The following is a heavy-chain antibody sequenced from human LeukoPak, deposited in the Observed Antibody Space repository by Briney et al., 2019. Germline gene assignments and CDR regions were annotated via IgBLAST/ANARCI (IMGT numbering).Heavy chain of an antibody. CDR2: ISSSSGYI. J-gene: IGHJ6*02. CDR3: ARDGPLVTATPIYYYYVMDV. D-gene: IGHD2-21*02. Sequence: PGGSLRLSCAASGFTFSSYTMNWVRQAPGKGLEWVSSISSSSGYIYYADSVKGRFTISRDNAKNSLYLQMNSLRAEDTAVYYCARDGPLVTATPIYYYYVMDVWGQGTTVTVSS. CDR1: GFTFSSYT. V-gene: IGHV3-21*01.